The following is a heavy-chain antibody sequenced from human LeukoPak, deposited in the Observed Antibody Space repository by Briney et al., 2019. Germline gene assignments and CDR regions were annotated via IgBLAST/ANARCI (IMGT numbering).Heavy chain of an antibody. V-gene: IGHV1-8*01. D-gene: IGHD1-14*01. CDR2: MNPNSGNT. CDR1: GHTFTSYD. CDR3: ARGQPTHNWFDP. J-gene: IGHJ5*02. Sequence: GASVKVSCKASGHTFTSYDINWVRQATGQGLEWMGWMNPNSGNTGYAQKFQGRVTMTRNTSISTAYMELSSLRSEDTAVYYCARGQPTHNWFDPWGQGTLVTVSS.